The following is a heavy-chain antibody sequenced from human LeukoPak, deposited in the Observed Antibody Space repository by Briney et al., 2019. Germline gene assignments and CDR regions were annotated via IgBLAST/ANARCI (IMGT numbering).Heavy chain of an antibody. J-gene: IGHJ4*02. CDR2: IYYSGST. CDR3: ARRRSDWEFDY. Sequence: SSETLSLTCTVSGGSISSSSYYWGWIRQPPGMGLEWIGNIYYSGSTYYNPSLKSRVTISVDTSKSQFSLKLNSVTAADTAVYYCARRRSDWEFDYWGQGTLVTVSS. V-gene: IGHV4-39*01. D-gene: IGHD2-21*02. CDR1: GGSISSSSYY.